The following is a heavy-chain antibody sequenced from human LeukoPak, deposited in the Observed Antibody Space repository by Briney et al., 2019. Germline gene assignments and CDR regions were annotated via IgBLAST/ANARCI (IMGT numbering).Heavy chain of an antibody. CDR2: MNPNSGNT. J-gene: IGHJ6*02. CDR1: GYTFTSYD. CDR3: ARGGGLGVRGVPYYYGMDV. D-gene: IGHD3-10*01. V-gene: IGHV1-8*01. Sequence: ASVKVSCKASGYTFTSYDINWVRQATGQGLEWMGWMNPNSGNTGYAQKFQGRVTMTRNTSISTAYMELSSLRSEDTAVYYCARGGGLGVRGVPYYYGMDVWGQGTTVTVSS.